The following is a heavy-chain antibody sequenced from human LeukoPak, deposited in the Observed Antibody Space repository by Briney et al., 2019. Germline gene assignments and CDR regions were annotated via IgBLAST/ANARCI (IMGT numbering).Heavy chain of an antibody. J-gene: IGHJ4*02. D-gene: IGHD2-2*01. V-gene: IGHV3-9*03. CDR1: GFTFDDYG. Sequence: GGSLRLSCAASGFTFDDYGMDWVRHDPGKGMEWVSGIRWNSGRIVYAECVKGRFTIYREKGKNSLYMQMNSQRGEDMGIYYCAKAGADCSSTSCSYYGDSAAYFDYWGQGTLVTVSS. CDR3: AKAGADCSSTSCSYYGDSAAYFDY. CDR2: IRWNSGRI.